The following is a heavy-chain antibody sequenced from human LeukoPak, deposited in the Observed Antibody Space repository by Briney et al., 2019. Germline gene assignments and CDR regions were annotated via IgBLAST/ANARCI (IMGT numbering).Heavy chain of an antibody. CDR2: IKTKTDGGTT. CDR3: TTGLHYYFDY. CDR1: SFVFNNAF. Sequence: PGGSLRLSCVAPSFVFNNAFMNWVRQGPGTGLEWVGRIKTKTDGGTTDFAAPVKGRFTISRDDSKNTFFLHMNSLKIEDTAVYYCTTGLHYYFDYWSQGTPVTVSS. J-gene: IGHJ4*02. D-gene: IGHD4-11*01. V-gene: IGHV3-15*07.